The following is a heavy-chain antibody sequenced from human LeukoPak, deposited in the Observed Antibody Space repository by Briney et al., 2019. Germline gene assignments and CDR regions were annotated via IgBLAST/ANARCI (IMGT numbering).Heavy chain of an antibody. CDR2: IYTSGGT. D-gene: IGHD3-22*01. V-gene: IGHV4-4*07. CDR3: ARAPSPYYDSTPGGFDP. J-gene: IGHJ5*02. CDR1: GGSISSYY. Sequence: PSETLSLTCTVSGGSISSYYWSWIRQPAGKGLEWIGRIYTSGGTNYNPSLKSRGTISVDKSQNQFSLKLSSVTAADTAMYYCARAPSPYYDSTPGGFDPWGQGTLVTVSS.